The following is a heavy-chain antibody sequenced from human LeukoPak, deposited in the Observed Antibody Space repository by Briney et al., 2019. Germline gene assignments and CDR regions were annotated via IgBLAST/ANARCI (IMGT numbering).Heavy chain of an antibody. D-gene: IGHD1-20*01. CDR1: GGSFSGYY. CDR2: INHSGST. Sequence: KPSETLSLTCAVYGGSFSGYYWSWIRQPPGKGLEWIGEINHSGSTNYNPSLKSRVTISVDTSKNQFSLKLSSVTAADTAVYYCARDGITGTRPLDYWGQGTLVTVSS. V-gene: IGHV4-34*01. CDR3: ARDGITGTRPLDY. J-gene: IGHJ4*02.